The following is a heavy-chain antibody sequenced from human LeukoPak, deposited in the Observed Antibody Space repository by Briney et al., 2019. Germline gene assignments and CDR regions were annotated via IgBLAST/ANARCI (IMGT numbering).Heavy chain of an antibody. V-gene: IGHV4-39*07. CDR1: GGSISSSSYY. J-gene: IGHJ4*02. Sequence: MASETLSLTCTVSGGSISSSSYYWGWIRQPPGKGLEWIGSIYYSGSTYYNPSLKSRVTISVDTSKNQFSLKLSSVTAADTAVYYCARDEYSSSTEFFDYWGQGTLVTVSS. D-gene: IGHD6-6*01. CDR3: ARDEYSSSTEFFDY. CDR2: IYYSGST.